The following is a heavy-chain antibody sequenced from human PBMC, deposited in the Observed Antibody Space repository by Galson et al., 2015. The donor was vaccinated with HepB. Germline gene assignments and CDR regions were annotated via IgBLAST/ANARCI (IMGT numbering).Heavy chain of an antibody. D-gene: IGHD7-27*01. J-gene: IGHJ4*02. V-gene: IGHV3-53*01. CDR2: IYSAGST. CDR1: VFTVRNNY. Sequence: LRLSCAASVFTVRNNYMSRVRQAPGKGLEWVSVIYSAGSTYYADSVKGRFTISRDNSENTLYLQMNSLRTEDTAVYYCVGTTSKDYWGQGTLVTVSS. CDR3: VGTTSKDY.